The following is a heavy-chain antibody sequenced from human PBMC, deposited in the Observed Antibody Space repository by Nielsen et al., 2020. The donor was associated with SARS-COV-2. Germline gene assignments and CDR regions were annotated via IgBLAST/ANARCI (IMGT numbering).Heavy chain of an antibody. CDR1: GGSISSSSYY. CDR2: IYYSGST. CDR3: ARVGGGTYYYMDV. V-gene: IGHV4-39*01. D-gene: IGHD1-26*01. Sequence: SETLSLTCTVSGGSISSSSYYWGWIRQPPGKGLEWIGSIYYSGSTYYNPSLKSRVTISVDTSKNQFSLKLSSVTAADTAVYYCARVGGGTYYYMDVWGKGTTVTVSS. J-gene: IGHJ6*03.